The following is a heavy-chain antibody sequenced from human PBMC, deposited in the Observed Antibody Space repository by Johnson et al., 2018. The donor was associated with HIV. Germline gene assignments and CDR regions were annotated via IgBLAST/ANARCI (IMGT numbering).Heavy chain of an antibody. V-gene: IGHV3-15*01. J-gene: IGHJ3*02. CDR3: TTDVAWSDAFDI. CDR1: GFTFSNAW. Sequence: EVQLVESGGGVVKPGGSLRLSCAASGFTFSNAWMSWVRQAPGKGLEWVGRIKSKTDGGTTDYAAPVKGRFTISRDDSKNTLYLQMNSLKTEDTAVYYCTTDVAWSDAFDIWGQGTMVTVSS. D-gene: IGHD2-8*01. CDR2: IKSKTDGGTT.